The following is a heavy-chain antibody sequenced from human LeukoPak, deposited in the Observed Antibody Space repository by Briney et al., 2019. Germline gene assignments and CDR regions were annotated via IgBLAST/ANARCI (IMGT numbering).Heavy chain of an antibody. J-gene: IGHJ4*02. CDR1: GFTLSRYS. CDR2: ISSSSTHI. CDR3: ARSEHSSSSFDY. Sequence: GGSLTLFCAASGFTLSRYSMNWVRQAPGKGLELVSYISSSSTHICYADAVKGRFPISRDNARNSLYLQMNSRRAGDMAIYYCARSEHSSSSFDYWGQGTLVTVSS. V-gene: IGHV3-21*01. D-gene: IGHD6-6*01.